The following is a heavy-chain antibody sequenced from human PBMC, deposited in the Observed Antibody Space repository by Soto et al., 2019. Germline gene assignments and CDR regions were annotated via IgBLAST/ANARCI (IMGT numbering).Heavy chain of an antibody. V-gene: IGHV3-15*07. CDR2: IKSKTDAGTT. CDR1: GFTFSNAW. D-gene: IGHD5-12*01. Sequence: EVQLVESGGGLVKPGGSLRLSCAASGFTFSNAWMNWVRQAPGKGLEWVGRIKSKTDAGTTDYAAPVKGRFTISRDVSKNTLYLQMNSLKTEDTAVYYCTTDSGYSGYDLGYDAFDIWGQGTMVTVSS. CDR3: TTDSGYSGYDLGYDAFDI. J-gene: IGHJ3*02.